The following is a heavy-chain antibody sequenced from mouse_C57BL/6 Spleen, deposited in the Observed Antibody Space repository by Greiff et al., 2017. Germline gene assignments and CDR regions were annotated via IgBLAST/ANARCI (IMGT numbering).Heavy chain of an antibody. Sequence: QVHVKQSGPELVKPGASVKISCKASGYAFSSSWMNWVKQRPGKGLEWIGRIYPGDGDTNYNGKFKGKATLTADKSSSTAYMQLSSLTSEDSAVYFCAHYYGSSLYFDYWGQGTTLTVSS. D-gene: IGHD1-1*01. CDR2: IYPGDGDT. CDR3: AHYYGSSLYFDY. J-gene: IGHJ2*01. CDR1: GYAFSSSW. V-gene: IGHV1-82*01.